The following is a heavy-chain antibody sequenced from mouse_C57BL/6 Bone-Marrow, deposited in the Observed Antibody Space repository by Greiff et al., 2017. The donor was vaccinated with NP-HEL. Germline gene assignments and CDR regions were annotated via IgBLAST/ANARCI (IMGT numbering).Heavy chain of an antibody. CDR3: ARTRGKKGFDY. CDR2: IYPGDGDT. J-gene: IGHJ2*01. CDR1: GYAFSSSW. V-gene: IGHV1-82*01. D-gene: IGHD2-1*01. Sequence: QVQLQQSGPELVKPGASVKISCKASGYAFSSSWMNWVKQRPGKGLEWIGRIYPGDGDTNYNGKFKGKAALTADKSSSTAYMQLSSLTSEDSAVYFCARTRGKKGFDYWGQGTTLTVSS.